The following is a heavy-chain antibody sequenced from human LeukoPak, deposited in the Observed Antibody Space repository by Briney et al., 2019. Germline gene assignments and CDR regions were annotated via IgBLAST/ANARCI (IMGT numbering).Heavy chain of an antibody. V-gene: IGHV3-30-3*01. CDR2: ISYDGSNK. D-gene: IGHD6-13*01. CDR3: ARDGAAAGTGRYFDY. CDR1: GFTFSSYA. Sequence: PGGSLRLSCAASGFTFSSYAMHWVRQAPGKGLEWVAVISYDGSNKYYADSVKGRFTISRDNSKNTLYLQMNSLRAEDTAVYYCARDGAAAGTGRYFDYWGQGTLVTVSS. J-gene: IGHJ4*02.